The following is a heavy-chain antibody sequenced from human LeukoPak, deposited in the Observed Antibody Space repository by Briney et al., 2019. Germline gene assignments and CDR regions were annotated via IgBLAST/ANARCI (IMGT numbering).Heavy chain of an antibody. CDR2: INHSGST. D-gene: IGHD4-11*01. Sequence: NPSETLSLTCAVYGGSFSGYYWSWIRQPPGKGLEWIGEINHSGSTNYNPSLKSRVTISVDTSKNQFSLKLSSVTAADTAVYYCARELNTVTGPWGQGTLVTVSS. V-gene: IGHV4-34*01. CDR3: ARELNTVTGP. J-gene: IGHJ5*02. CDR1: GGSFSGYY.